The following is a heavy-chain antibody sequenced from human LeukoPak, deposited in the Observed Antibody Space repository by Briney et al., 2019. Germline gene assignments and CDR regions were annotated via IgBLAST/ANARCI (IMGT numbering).Heavy chain of an antibody. J-gene: IGHJ5*02. CDR2: IYTSGST. Sequence: SETLSLTCTVSGVSISSYYWSWIRQPAGKGLEWIGRIYTSGSTNYNPSLKSRVTMSVDTSKNQFSLKLSSVTAADTAVYYCARDRYDYVWGSYPTPNWFDPWGQGTLVTVSS. V-gene: IGHV4-4*07. CDR1: GVSISSYY. D-gene: IGHD3-16*02. CDR3: ARDRYDYVWGSYPTPNWFDP.